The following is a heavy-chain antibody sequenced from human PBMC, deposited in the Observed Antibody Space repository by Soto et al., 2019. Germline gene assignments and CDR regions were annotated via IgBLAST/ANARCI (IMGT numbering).Heavy chain of an antibody. Sequence: GGSLRLSCTASGFTFSSYAMSWVRQAPGKGLEWVSAISGSGGSTYYADSVKGRFTISRDNSKNTLYLQMNSLRAEDTAVYYCAKDREWLVTYYYYGMDVWGQGTTVTVSS. J-gene: IGHJ6*02. CDR2: ISGSGGST. D-gene: IGHD6-19*01. CDR3: AKDREWLVTYYYYGMDV. V-gene: IGHV3-23*01. CDR1: GFTFSSYA.